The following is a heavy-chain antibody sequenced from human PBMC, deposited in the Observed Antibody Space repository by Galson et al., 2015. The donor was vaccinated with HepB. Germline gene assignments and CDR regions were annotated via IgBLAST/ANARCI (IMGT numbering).Heavy chain of an antibody. CDR1: GFIFSSYW. Sequence: SLRLSCAASGFIFSSYWMHWVRQAPGKGLVWVSRINSDGSSTSYAGSVKGRFTISRDNSKNTVYLQINNPRAEDTAVYYCARRGDPQYFYMDVWGKGTTVTVSS. J-gene: IGHJ6*03. CDR3: ARRGDPQYFYMDV. V-gene: IGHV3-74*01. CDR2: INSDGSST. D-gene: IGHD3-16*01.